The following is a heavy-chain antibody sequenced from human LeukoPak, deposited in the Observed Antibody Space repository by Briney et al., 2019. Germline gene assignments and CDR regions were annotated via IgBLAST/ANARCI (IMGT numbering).Heavy chain of an antibody. CDR1: GGSISSYY. CDR3: ARSPALYFGADY. D-gene: IGHD3-10*01. V-gene: IGHV4-59*01. CDR2: IYYSGST. J-gene: IGHJ4*02. Sequence: SETLSLTCTVSGGSISSYYWSWIRQPPGKGLEWIGYIYYSGSTNYNPSLKSRVTISVDTSKNQFSLKLSSVTAADTAVYYCARSPALYFGADYWGQGTLVTVSS.